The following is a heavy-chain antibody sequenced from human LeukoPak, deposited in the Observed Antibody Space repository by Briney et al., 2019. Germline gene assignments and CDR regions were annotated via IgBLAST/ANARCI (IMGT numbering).Heavy chain of an antibody. J-gene: IGHJ6*02. V-gene: IGHV4-61*08. CDR2: IYYSGST. CDR1: GGSISSGGYY. CDR3: ARRPYYYYGMDV. Sequence: SETLPLTCTVSGGSISSGGYYWSWIRQPPGKGLEWIGYIYYSGSTNYNPSLKSRVTISVDTSKNQFSLKLSSVTAADTAVYYCARRPYYYYGMDVWGQGTTVTVSS.